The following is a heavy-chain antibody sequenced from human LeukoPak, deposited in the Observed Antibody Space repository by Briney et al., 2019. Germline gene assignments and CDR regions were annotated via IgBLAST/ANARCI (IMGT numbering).Heavy chain of an antibody. CDR2: TYTGGNS. V-gene: IGHV3-53*01. Sequence: GGSLRLSCAASGFTVSSIHMVWVRQAPGKGLEWVSVTYTGGNSYYADSVKGRFIVSRDISKNTLYLQMNSLRAEDSALYYCARGGRGSAAVVAPRSFDIWGQGTMVTVSS. CDR1: GFTVSSIH. J-gene: IGHJ3*02. CDR3: ARGGRGSAAVVAPRSFDI. D-gene: IGHD3-22*01.